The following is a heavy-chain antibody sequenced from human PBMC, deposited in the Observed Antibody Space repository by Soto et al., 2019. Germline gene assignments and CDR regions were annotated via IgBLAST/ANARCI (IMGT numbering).Heavy chain of an antibody. CDR1: GFTFSSYS. Sequence: PGGSLRLSCAASGFTFSSYSMNWVRQAPGKGLEWVSYISSSSSTIYYADSVKGRFTISRDNAKNSLYLQMNSLRDEDTAVYYCARGLYYYDSSGYWGYLGQGTLVTVSS. V-gene: IGHV3-48*02. J-gene: IGHJ4*02. D-gene: IGHD3-22*01. CDR2: ISSSSSTI. CDR3: ARGLYYYDSSGYWGY.